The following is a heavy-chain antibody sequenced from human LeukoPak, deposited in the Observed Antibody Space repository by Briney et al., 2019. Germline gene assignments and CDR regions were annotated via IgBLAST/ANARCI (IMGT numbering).Heavy chain of an antibody. Sequence: GGSLRLSCAASGFTFSSYSMNWVRQAPGKGLEWVSYISSSSSTIYYADSVKGRFTISRDNAKNSLYLQMNSLRAEDTAVYYCARGGYGDYGRLDYWGQGTLVTVSS. CDR1: GFTFSSYS. V-gene: IGHV3-48*01. J-gene: IGHJ4*02. D-gene: IGHD4-17*01. CDR3: ARGGYGDYGRLDY. CDR2: ISSSSSTI.